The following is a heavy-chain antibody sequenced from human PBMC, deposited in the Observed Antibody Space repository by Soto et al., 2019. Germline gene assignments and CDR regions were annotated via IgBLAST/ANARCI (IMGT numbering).Heavy chain of an antibody. CDR2: ISGSGGST. Sequence: GGSLRLSCAASGFTFSSYAMSWVRQAPGKGLEWVSAISGSGGSTYYADSVKGRFTISRDNSKNTLYLQMNSLRAEDTAVYYCAKDPLYSGSYFGTLDYWGQGTLVTVSS. CDR1: GFTFSSYA. CDR3: AKDPLYSGSYFGTLDY. D-gene: IGHD1-26*01. V-gene: IGHV3-23*01. J-gene: IGHJ4*02.